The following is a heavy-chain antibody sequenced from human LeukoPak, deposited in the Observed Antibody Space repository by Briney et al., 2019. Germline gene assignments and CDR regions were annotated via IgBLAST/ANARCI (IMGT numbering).Heavy chain of an antibody. CDR1: GGSISSYY. J-gene: IGHJ4*02. D-gene: IGHD6-13*01. V-gene: IGHV4-59*01. Sequence: PSETLSPTCTVSGGSISSYYWSWLRQPPGKGLECLGYIYYTGSSNYNPSLKSRVSISGDTSKNQFSLKLSSVSAADTAVYYCARGPSAAVKYLDFWGQGTLVTVSS. CDR2: IYYTGSS. CDR3: ARGPSAAVKYLDF.